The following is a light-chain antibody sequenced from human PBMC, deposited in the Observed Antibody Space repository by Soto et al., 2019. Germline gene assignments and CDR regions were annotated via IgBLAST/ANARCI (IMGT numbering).Light chain of an antibody. Sequence: QSALTQPASVSGSPGQSITISCTGTSSDVGGYNYVSWYQQHPDKAPKLMIYEVSNRPSGVSNRFSGSKSCNTASLTISGLQGEDEADYYCSSYTSSTTWVFGGGTKLTVL. CDR2: EVS. J-gene: IGLJ3*02. CDR1: SSDVGGYNY. V-gene: IGLV2-14*01. CDR3: SSYTSSTTWV.